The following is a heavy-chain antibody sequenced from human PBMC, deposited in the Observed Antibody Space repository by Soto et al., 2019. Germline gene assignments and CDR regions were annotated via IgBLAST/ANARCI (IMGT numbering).Heavy chain of an antibody. CDR3: AKDWRMDV. V-gene: IGHV3-23*01. CDR1: GFTFSSYA. J-gene: IGHJ6*02. Sequence: GGSLRLSCAASGFTFSSYAMNWVRQAPGKGLEWASDISSSGGSGGSTHYAESVKGRFTISRDNSKNTLYLQMNSLRAEDTAVYYCAKDWRMDVWGQGTTVNVS. CDR2: ISSSGGSGGST.